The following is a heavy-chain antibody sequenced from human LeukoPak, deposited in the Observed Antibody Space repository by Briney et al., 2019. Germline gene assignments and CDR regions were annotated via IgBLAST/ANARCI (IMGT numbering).Heavy chain of an antibody. Sequence: ASVKVSCKASGYTFTSYDINWVRQATGQGLEWMGWMNPNSGNTGYVQKFQGRVTMTRNTSISTAYMELSSLRSEDTAVYYCAREPYYYDSSGYHGAFDIWGQGTMVTVSS. CDR2: MNPNSGNT. J-gene: IGHJ3*02. CDR1: GYTFTSYD. CDR3: AREPYYYDSSGYHGAFDI. D-gene: IGHD3-22*01. V-gene: IGHV1-8*01.